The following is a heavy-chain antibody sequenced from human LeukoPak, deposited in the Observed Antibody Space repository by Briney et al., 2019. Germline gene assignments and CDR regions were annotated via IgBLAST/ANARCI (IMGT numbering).Heavy chain of an antibody. D-gene: IGHD4-17*01. V-gene: IGHV4-34*01. CDR2: INHSGST. Sequence: SETLSLTCAVYGGSFSGYYWSWIRQPPGKGLEWIGEINHSGSTNYNPSLKSRVTISVDTSKNQFSLKLSSVTAADTAAYYCARVDYGDYFDYWGQGTLVTVSS. J-gene: IGHJ4*02. CDR3: ARVDYGDYFDY. CDR1: GGSFSGYY.